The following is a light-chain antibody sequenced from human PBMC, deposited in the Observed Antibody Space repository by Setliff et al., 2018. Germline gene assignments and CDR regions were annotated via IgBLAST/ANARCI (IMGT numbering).Light chain of an antibody. CDR1: SSDVGGCNY. CDR2: EVS. Sequence: QSALTQPASVSGSPGQSITISCTGTSSDVGGCNYVSWYQHHPGKAPKLMIYEVSNRPSGVSNRFSGSKSGNTASLTISGLQAEDEADYYCSSYTSSSTPVVFGGGTKVTVL. CDR3: SSYTSSSTPVV. V-gene: IGLV2-14*01. J-gene: IGLJ2*01.